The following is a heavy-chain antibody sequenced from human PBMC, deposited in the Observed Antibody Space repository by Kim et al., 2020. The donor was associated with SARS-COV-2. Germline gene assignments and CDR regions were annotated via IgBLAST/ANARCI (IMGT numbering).Heavy chain of an antibody. CDR3: ANPGGVSDWDFDYYGMDV. CDR1: GFTFDDYA. D-gene: IGHD2-21*02. Sequence: GGSLRLSCAASGFTFDDYAMHWVRQAPGKGLEWVAGISWKSGSIGYADAVKGRFTFTRDKAKNSMTLKMKSLSAEDTALYYCANPGGVSDWDFDYYGMDV. J-gene: IGHJ6*01. V-gene: IGHV3-9*01. CDR2: ISWKSGSI.